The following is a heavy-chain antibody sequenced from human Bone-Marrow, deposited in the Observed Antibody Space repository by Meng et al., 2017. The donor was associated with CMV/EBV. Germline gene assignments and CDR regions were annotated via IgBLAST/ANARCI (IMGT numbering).Heavy chain of an antibody. CDR2: INWNGGTT. CDR1: GFTFDDYG. D-gene: IGHD2-15*01. V-gene: IGHV3-20*04. J-gene: IGHJ6*02. CDR3: ARELGYNYYYYGMDV. Sequence: GESLKISCAASGFTFDDYGVSWVRQAPGKGLEWVSGINWNGGTTGYADSVKGRFTISRDNAKNTLYLQMNSLRAEDTAVYYCARELGYNYYYYGMDVWGQGTTVTVSS.